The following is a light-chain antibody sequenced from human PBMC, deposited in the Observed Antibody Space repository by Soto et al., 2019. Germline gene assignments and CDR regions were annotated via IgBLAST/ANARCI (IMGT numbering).Light chain of an antibody. Sequence: EIVLTQSPATLSLSPGGRATLSCRASQSVSSYLAWYQQKPGQPPRLLIYDASNRATGVPARFSGSGSGTAFTLTISRLEPEDFAVYYCQQRSGWPLTFGGGTKMEIK. CDR2: DAS. CDR3: QQRSGWPLT. CDR1: QSVSSY. J-gene: IGKJ4*01. V-gene: IGKV3-11*01.